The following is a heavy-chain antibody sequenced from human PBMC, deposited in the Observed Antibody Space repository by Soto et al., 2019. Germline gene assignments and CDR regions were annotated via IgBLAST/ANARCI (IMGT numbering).Heavy chain of an antibody. Sequence: QVQLVQSGAEVKKPGSSVKVSCKASGGTFSSYSINWVRQAPGQGLEWMGEIIPIFGTAKYAQKFQGRVTITADESTSTAYMELSSLRSEDTAVYYCARDGGRHSAGIDYWGQGTLVTVSS. CDR3: ARDGGRHSAGIDY. V-gene: IGHV1-69*01. CDR1: GGTFSSYS. J-gene: IGHJ4*02. CDR2: IIPIFGTA. D-gene: IGHD1-26*01.